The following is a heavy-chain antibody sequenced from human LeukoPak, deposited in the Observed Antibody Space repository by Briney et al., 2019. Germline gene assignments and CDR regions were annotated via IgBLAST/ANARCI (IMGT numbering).Heavy chain of an antibody. Sequence: ASVKVSCKASGYTFISYGITWVRQAPGQGLEWMGWISGYNDNTNYAQKFQGRVTMTTDTSTSTAYMELRSLRSDDTAVYYCAASHSGEYYFDYWGQGTLVTVSS. V-gene: IGHV1-18*01. J-gene: IGHJ4*02. CDR1: GYTFISYG. CDR3: AASHSGEYYFDY. D-gene: IGHD1-26*01. CDR2: ISGYNDNT.